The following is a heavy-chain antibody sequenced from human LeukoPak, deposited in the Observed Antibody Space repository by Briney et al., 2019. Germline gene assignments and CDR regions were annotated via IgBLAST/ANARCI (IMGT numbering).Heavy chain of an antibody. CDR1: GYTLTELS. CDR2: FDPEDGET. Sequence: ASVKVSCKVSGYTLTELSMHWVRQAPGKGLEWMGGFDPEDGETIYAQKLQGRVTMTTDTSTSTAYMELRSLRSDDTAVYYCARGYSYHFDYWGQGTLVTVSS. CDR3: ARGYSYHFDY. V-gene: IGHV1-24*01. D-gene: IGHD5-18*01. J-gene: IGHJ4*02.